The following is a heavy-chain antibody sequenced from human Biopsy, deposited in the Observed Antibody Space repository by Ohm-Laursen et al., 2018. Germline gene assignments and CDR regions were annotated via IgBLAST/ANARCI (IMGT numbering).Heavy chain of an antibody. CDR1: GGSVSSNVAY. CDR2: IFYSGIT. J-gene: IGHJ5*02. CDR3: ARHPTGFWFDP. V-gene: IGHV4-39*01. Sequence: GTLSLTCTVSGGSVSSNVAYWAWIRQPPGKGLESIGSIFYSGITYYNPSLQSRATMSVDTSKNQFSLSLTSVTAADTAVYYCARHPTGFWFDPWGQGTLVIVSS.